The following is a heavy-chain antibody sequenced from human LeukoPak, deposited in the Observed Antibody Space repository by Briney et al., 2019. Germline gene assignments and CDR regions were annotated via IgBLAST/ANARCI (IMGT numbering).Heavy chain of an antibody. J-gene: IGHJ5*02. V-gene: IGHV3-23*01. CDR1: GFTFSDYW. Sequence: PGGSLRLSCAASGFTFSDYWMTWVRQAPGKGLEWVSAISGSGGSTYYADSVKGRFTISRDNSKNTLYLQMNSLRAEDTAVYYCAKDQRQHYYDSGGYFNWFDPWGQGTLVTVSS. CDR2: ISGSGGST. D-gene: IGHD3-22*01. CDR3: AKDQRQHYYDSGGYFNWFDP.